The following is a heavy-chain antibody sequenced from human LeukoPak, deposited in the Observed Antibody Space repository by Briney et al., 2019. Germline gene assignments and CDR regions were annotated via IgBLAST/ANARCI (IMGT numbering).Heavy chain of an antibody. CDR1: GGSISSSSYY. V-gene: IGHV4-39*01. Sequence: PSETLSLTCTVSGGSISSSSYYWGWIRQPPGKGLEWIGSIYYSGSTYYNPSLKSRVTISVDTSKNQFSLKLSSVTAADTAVYYCAGLWGGSGMPDDYFDYWGQGTLVTVSS. J-gene: IGHJ4*02. D-gene: IGHD1-26*01. CDR3: AGLWGGSGMPDDYFDY. CDR2: IYYSGST.